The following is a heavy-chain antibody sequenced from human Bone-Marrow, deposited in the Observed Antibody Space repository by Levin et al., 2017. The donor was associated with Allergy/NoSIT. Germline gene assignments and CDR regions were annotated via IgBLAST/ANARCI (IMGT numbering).Heavy chain of an antibody. CDR1: GFAFSGYG. D-gene: IGHD5-18*01. CDR2: ISYDASGD. J-gene: IGHJ4*02. Sequence: PGGSLRLSCAASGFAFSGYGMHWVRQAPGKGLEWVALISYDASGDYYADSVKGRFTISRDTSKHMLYLEMDSLKPEDTAMYYCANLAFGGDPVMEGDFDYWGQGTLVTVSS. CDR3: ANLAFGGDPVMEGDFDY. V-gene: IGHV3-30*18.